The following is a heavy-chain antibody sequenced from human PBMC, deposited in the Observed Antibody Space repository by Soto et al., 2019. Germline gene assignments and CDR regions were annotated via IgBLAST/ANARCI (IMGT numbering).Heavy chain of an antibody. CDR3: ATTRGLAVGGSFDH. CDR2: FFSGST. Sequence: TLSLTCTVSGGSISRRSSYWGWVSQPPGKGLEWIATFFSGSTYYDPSLKGRVSISLDPSKNQFSLSLRSVAGPDTAIYYCATTRGLAVGGSFDHWGQGTLVTVSS. CDR1: GGSISRRSSY. V-gene: IGHV4-39*01. J-gene: IGHJ5*02. D-gene: IGHD6-13*01.